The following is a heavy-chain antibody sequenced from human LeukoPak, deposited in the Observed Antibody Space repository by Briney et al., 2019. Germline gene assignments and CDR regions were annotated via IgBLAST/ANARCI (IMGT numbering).Heavy chain of an antibody. CDR1: GYTFTSYD. J-gene: IGHJ5*02. V-gene: IGHV1-8*01. CDR2: MNPNSGNT. CDR3: ARGWLGETTVVTPYNS. D-gene: IGHD2-21*02. Sequence: ASVKVSCKASGYTFTSYDINWVRQATGQGLEWMGWMNPNSGNTGYAQKFQGRVTITAVESMSTAYMELSRLRFEDTAVYYCARGWLGETTVVTPYNSWGQGTLVTVSS.